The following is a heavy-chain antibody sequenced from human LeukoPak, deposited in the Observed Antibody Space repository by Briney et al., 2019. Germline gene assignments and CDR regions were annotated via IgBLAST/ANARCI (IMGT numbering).Heavy chain of an antibody. D-gene: IGHD5-18*01. Sequence: PGGSLRLSCAASGFTFSNYGMHWVRQAPGKGLEWVAFIRYDGSNKYCVDSMKGRFTISRDNSKSTLYLQMNSLSAEDTAVYYCAKERAQYTYGPYYFDYWGQGTLVTVSS. CDR3: AKERAQYTYGPYYFDY. CDR2: IRYDGSNK. V-gene: IGHV3-30*02. J-gene: IGHJ4*02. CDR1: GFTFSNYG.